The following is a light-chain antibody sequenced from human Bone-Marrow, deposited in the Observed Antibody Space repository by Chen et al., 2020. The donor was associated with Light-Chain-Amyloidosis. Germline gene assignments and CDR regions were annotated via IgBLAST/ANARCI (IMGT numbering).Light chain of an antibody. V-gene: IGLV3-21*02. CDR3: QVWERSSDRPV. J-gene: IGLJ3*02. CDR1: NIGSTS. CDR2: DDS. Sequence: SYVLTQPSSVSVAPGQTATIACGGNNIGSTSVHWYQQTPGQAPLLVVYDDSDRPSGIPERFSGSNSGNTAALTISRVEARDEADYYCQVWERSSDRPVFGGGTKLTVL.